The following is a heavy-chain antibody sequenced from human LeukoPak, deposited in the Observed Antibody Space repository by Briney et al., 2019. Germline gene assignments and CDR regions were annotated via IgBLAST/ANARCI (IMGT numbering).Heavy chain of an antibody. D-gene: IGHD2-2*01. V-gene: IGHV3-23*01. CDR2: ISGSGGST. CDR3: AKDLGDCSSCAPHY. J-gene: IGHJ4*02. CDR1: GFTFSSYA. Sequence: GGSLRLSCAASGFTFSSYAMSWVRQAPGKGLECISAISGSGGSTYYADSVKGRFTISRDNSKNALYLQMNSLRAEDTAVYYCAKDLGDCSSCAPHYWGQGTLVTVSS.